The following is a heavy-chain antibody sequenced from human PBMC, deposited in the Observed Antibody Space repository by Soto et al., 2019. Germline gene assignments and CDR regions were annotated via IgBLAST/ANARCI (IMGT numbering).Heavy chain of an antibody. V-gene: IGHV4-31*03. CDR3: ARVRYYYDSSGYYSIDYYGMDA. CDR2: IYYSGST. Sequence: SETLSLTCTVSGGSISSGGYYWSWIRQHPGKGLEWIGYIYYSGSTYYNPSLKSRVTISVDTSKNQFSLKLSSVTAADTAVYYCARVRYYYDSSGYYSIDYYGMDAWGQGTTVTVSS. D-gene: IGHD3-22*01. CDR1: GGSISSGGYY. J-gene: IGHJ6*02.